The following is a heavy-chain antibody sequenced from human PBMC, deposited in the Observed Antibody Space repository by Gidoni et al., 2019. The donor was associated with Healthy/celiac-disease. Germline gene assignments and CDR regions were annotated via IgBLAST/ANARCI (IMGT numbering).Heavy chain of an antibody. J-gene: IGHJ5*02. Sequence: QVQLQESGPGLVKPSETMSLTCTVSGYSIRSGYYWGWIRQPPGKGLEWIGSIYHSGSTYYNPSLKSRVTISVDTSKNQFSLKLSSVTAADTAVYYCARAILRRDGYNYYEIDPWGQGTLVTVSS. CDR2: IYHSGST. D-gene: IGHD5-12*01. V-gene: IGHV4-38-2*02. CDR3: ARAILRRDGYNYYEIDP. CDR1: GYSIRSGYY.